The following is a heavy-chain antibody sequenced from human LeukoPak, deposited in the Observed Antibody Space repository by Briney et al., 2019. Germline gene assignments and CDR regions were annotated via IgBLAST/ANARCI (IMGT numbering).Heavy chain of an antibody. CDR3: AKGRTHFDY. CDR1: GFTFSSYA. CDR2: IGATGGTT. V-gene: IGHV3-23*01. J-gene: IGHJ4*02. Sequence: GGSLRLSCAASGFTFSSYAMSWVRQAPGKGLEWVSSIGATGGTTNYADSVKGRFTISRDNSKNTLYLQMNSLRAEDTAVYHCAKGRTHFDYWGQGTLVTVSS.